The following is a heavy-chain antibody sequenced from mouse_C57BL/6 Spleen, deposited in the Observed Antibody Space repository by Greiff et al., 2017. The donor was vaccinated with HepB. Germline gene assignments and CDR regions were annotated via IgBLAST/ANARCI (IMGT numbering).Heavy chain of an antibody. CDR1: GYTFTDYY. V-gene: IGHV1-26*01. Sequence: EVQLQQSGPGLVKPGASVKISCKASGYTFTDYYMNWVKQSHGKSLEWIGDINPNNGGTSYNQKFKGKATLTVDKSSSTAYMELRSLTSEDSAVYYCATGRGAMDYWGQGTSVTVSS. J-gene: IGHJ4*01. CDR2: INPNNGGT. CDR3: ATGRGAMDY. D-gene: IGHD3-1*01.